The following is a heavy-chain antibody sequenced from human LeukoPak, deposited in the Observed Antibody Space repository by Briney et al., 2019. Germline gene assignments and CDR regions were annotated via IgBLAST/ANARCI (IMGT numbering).Heavy chain of an antibody. D-gene: IGHD4-23*01. CDR3: AKDSLRWSYFYYGMDV. CDR2: ISYAGSNK. Sequence: PGRSLRLSCAASGFTLSSYGMHWVRQAPGKGLEWVAVISYAGSNKYYVGSVKGRFTISRDNSKNTLYLQMNSLRAEDTAVYYCAKDSLRWSYFYYGMDVWGQGTTVTVSS. V-gene: IGHV3-30*18. CDR1: GFTLSSYG. J-gene: IGHJ6*02.